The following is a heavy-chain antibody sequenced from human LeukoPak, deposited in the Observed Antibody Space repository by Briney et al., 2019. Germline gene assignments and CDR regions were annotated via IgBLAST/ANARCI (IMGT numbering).Heavy chain of an antibody. CDR1: GFTSSYYW. CDR2: VNQDGSEN. J-gene: IGHJ4*02. D-gene: IGHD2-2*01. CDR3: ARPGYCSGTSCYYFDS. Sequence: GGSLRLSCAASGFTSSYYWMSWGRQAPGKGLEWGANVNQDGSENYYVDSVKGRFTISRDNAKNSLCLQMNSLRAEDTAVYYCARPGYCSGTSCYYFDSWGQGTLVTVSS. V-gene: IGHV3-7*01.